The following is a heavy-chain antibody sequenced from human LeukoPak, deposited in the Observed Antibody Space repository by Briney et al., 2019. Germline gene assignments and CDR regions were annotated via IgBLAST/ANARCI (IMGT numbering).Heavy chain of an antibody. CDR3: ARGAYYYDSSGYYYDAEYFQH. J-gene: IGHJ1*01. D-gene: IGHD3-22*01. CDR1: GGSFSGYY. Sequence: PSETLSLTCAVYGGSFSGYYWSWIRQPPGKGLEWIGEINHSGSTNYNPSLKSRVTISVDTSKNQFSLKLSSVTAADTAVYYCARGAYYYDSSGYYYDAEYFQHWGQGTLVTVSS. CDR2: INHSGST. V-gene: IGHV4-34*01.